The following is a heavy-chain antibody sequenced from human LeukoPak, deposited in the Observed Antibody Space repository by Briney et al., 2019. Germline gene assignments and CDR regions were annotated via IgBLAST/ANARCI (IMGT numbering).Heavy chain of an antibody. V-gene: IGHV3-66*02. Sequence: GGSLRLSCAASGFTVSSNYMSWVRQAPGKRLEWVSVIYSGGSTYYADSVKGRFTISRDNSKNTLYLQMNSLRAEDTAVYYCARFPPPNSSGSFLEDAFDIWGQGTMVTVSS. J-gene: IGHJ3*02. CDR1: GFTVSSNY. CDR2: IYSGGST. D-gene: IGHD6-19*01. CDR3: ARFPPPNSSGSFLEDAFDI.